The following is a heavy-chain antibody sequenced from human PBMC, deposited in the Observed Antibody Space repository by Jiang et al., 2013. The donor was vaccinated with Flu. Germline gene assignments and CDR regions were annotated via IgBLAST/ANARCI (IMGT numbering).Heavy chain of an antibody. CDR1: GGSISSSSYY. CDR2: IYYSGST. CDR3: ARPTVGAYDSGYDQYFDY. J-gene: IGHJ4*02. Sequence: LLKPSETLSLTCTVSGGSISSSSYYWGWIRQPPGKGLEWIGSIYYSGSTYYNPSLKSRVTISVDTSKNQFSLKLSSVTAADTAVYYCARPTVGAYDSGYDQYFDYWGQGTLVTVSS. D-gene: IGHD5-12*01. V-gene: IGHV4-39*01.